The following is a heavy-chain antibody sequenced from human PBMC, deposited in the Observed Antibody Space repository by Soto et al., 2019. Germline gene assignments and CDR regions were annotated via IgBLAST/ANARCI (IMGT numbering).Heavy chain of an antibody. CDR3: ARDLALAGNY. D-gene: IGHD6-19*01. J-gene: IGHJ4*02. Sequence: GGSLRLSCAASGFTFSSYAMNWVRQTQEKGMEWVSSISSTSSYTHYSDSVKGRFTISRDNANNSLFLQMNSLRAEDTATYYCARDLALAGNYWGQGVLVTVSS. CDR2: ISSTSSYT. V-gene: IGHV3-21*01. CDR1: GFTFSSYA.